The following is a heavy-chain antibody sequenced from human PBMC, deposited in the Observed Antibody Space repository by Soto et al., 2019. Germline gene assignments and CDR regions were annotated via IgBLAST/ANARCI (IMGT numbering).Heavy chain of an antibody. V-gene: IGHV3-30*18. CDR3: AKDRDSGSYYPLFDY. Sequence: GGSLRLSCAASGFTFSSYGMHWVRQAPGKGLEWVAVISYDGSNKYYADSVKGRFTISRDNSKNTPYLQMNSLRAEDTAVYYCAKDRDSGSYYPLFDYWGQGTLVTVSS. D-gene: IGHD1-26*01. CDR2: ISYDGSNK. J-gene: IGHJ4*02. CDR1: GFTFSSYG.